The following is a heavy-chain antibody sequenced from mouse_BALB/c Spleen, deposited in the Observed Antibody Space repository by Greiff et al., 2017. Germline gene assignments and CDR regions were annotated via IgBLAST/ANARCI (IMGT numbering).Heavy chain of an antibody. D-gene: IGHD1-2*01. CDR2: IRSKSNNYAT. CDR1: GFTFNTNA. J-gene: IGHJ4*01. V-gene: IGHV10S3*01. CDR3: VRDRATATAMDY. Sequence: EADGGLVQPKGSLKLSCAASGFTFNTNAMNWVRQAPGKGLEWVARIRSKSNNYATYYADSVKDRFTISRDDSQSMLYLQMNNLKTEDTAMYYCVRDRATATAMDYWGQGTSVTVSS.